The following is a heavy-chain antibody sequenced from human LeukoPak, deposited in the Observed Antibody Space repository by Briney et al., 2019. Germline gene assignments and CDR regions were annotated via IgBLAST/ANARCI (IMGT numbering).Heavy chain of an antibody. V-gene: IGHV1-18*01. CDR1: GYTFTSYG. J-gene: IGHJ6*03. D-gene: IGHD3-3*01. Sequence: GASVKVSCKASGYTFTSYGISWVRQPPGQGLEWMGLINAYNGNTHNAQKLQGRVTMTTDTSTSTAYMELRSLRSDDTAVYYCARVLIGSLVYDFWSGYAGPTLERGNDYYYYMDVWGKGTTVTVSS. CDR2: INAYNGNT. CDR3: ARVLIGSLVYDFWSGYAGPTLERGNDYYYYMDV.